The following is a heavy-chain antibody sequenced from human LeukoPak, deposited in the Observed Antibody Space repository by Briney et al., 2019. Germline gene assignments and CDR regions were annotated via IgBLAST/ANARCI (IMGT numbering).Heavy chain of an antibody. D-gene: IGHD3-10*01. J-gene: IGHJ4*02. Sequence: GESLKISCQGSGFSFTSYWISWVRQLPGKGLEWMGRIDPSDSYTNYSPSFQGHVTISADKSISTAYLQWSSLKASDTAMYYCARRSGSSGSYGLLVYWGQGTLVTVSS. CDR3: ARRSGSSGSYGLLVY. CDR2: IDPSDSYT. V-gene: IGHV5-10-1*01. CDR1: GFSFTSYW.